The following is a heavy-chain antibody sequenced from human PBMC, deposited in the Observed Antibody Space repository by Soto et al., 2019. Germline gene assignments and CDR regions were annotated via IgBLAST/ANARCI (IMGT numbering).Heavy chain of an antibody. V-gene: IGHV3-30-3*01. D-gene: IGHD3-3*01. CDR2: ISYDGSNK. CDR1: GFTFSSYA. J-gene: IGHJ6*02. Sequence: GGSLRLSCAASGFTFSSYAMHWVRQAPGKGLEWVAVISYDGSNKYYADSVKGRFTISRDNSKNTLYLQMNSLRAEDTAVYYCARDQGVDPEWSPNYYYYYGMDVWGQGTTVTVSS. CDR3: ARDQGVDPEWSPNYYYYYGMDV.